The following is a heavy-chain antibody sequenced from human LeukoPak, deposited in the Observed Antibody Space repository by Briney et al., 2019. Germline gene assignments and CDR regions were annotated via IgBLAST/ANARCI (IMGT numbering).Heavy chain of an antibody. CDR2: INHSGST. Sequence: SETLSLTCAVYGGSFSGYYWSWIRQPPGKGLEWIGEINHSGSTNYNPSLKSRVTISVDTSKNQFSLKLSSVTAADTAVYYCASSEWSYQAGYYYYYMDVWGKGTTVTVSS. V-gene: IGHV4-34*01. CDR3: ASSEWSYQAGYYYYYMDV. J-gene: IGHJ6*03. D-gene: IGHD3-3*01. CDR1: GGSFSGYY.